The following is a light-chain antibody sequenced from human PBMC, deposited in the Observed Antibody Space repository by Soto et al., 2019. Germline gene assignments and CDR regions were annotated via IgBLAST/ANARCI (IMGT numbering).Light chain of an antibody. Sequence: QSVLTQPASVSGSPGQSITISCTGTSSDVDSYNFVSWYQQLPGKAPKLMIYEVSNRPSGVSNRFSGSKPGNTASLTISGLQAEDEADYYCSSYTTSSNYVFGSGTKVTVL. J-gene: IGLJ1*01. CDR2: EVS. CDR1: SSDVDSYNF. CDR3: SSYTTSSNYV. V-gene: IGLV2-14*01.